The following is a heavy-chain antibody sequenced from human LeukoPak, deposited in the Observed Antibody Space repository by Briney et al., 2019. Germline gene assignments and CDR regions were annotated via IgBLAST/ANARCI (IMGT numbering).Heavy chain of an antibody. CDR3: AREVVVVVAATVFDY. V-gene: IGHV3-30*04. Sequence: PGGSLRLSCAASGFTFSSYAMHWVRQAPGKGLEWVAVISYDGSNKYYADSVKGRFTISRDNSKNTLYLQMNSLRAEDTAVYYCAREVVVVVAATVFDYWGQGTLVTVSS. D-gene: IGHD2-15*01. CDR2: ISYDGSNK. J-gene: IGHJ4*02. CDR1: GFTFSSYA.